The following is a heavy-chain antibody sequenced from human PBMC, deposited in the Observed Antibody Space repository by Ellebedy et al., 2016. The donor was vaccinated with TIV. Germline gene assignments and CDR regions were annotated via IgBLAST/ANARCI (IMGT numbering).Heavy chain of an antibody. CDR1: GYTLTTYV. D-gene: IGHD2-15*01. V-gene: IGHV1-18*04. Sequence: ASVKVSCKASGYTLTTYVITWVRQAPGQGLEWMGWISAYNGYTKYAPNYQARVTMTTDKSTSTASLELRSLRSEDTAVYYCARGGSSNGMEVWGQGTTVTVSS. J-gene: IGHJ6*02. CDR3: ARGGSSNGMEV. CDR2: ISAYNGYT.